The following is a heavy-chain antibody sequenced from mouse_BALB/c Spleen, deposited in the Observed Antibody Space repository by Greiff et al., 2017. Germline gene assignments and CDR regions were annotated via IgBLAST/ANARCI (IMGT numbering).Heavy chain of an antibody. CDR1: GYTFTSYW. D-gene: IGHD2-1*01. Sequence: QVQLQQPGAELVKPGASVKLSCKASGYTFTSYWMHWVKQRPGQGLEWIGEINPSNGRTNYNEKFKSKATLTVDKSSSTAYMQLSSLTSEDSAVYYCARSGYGNYAMDYWGQGTTLTVSS. V-gene: IGHV1S81*02. J-gene: IGHJ4*01. CDR2: INPSNGRT. CDR3: ARSGYGNYAMDY.